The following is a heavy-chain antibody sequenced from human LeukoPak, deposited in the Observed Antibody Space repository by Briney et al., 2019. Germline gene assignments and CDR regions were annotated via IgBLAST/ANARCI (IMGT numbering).Heavy chain of an antibody. D-gene: IGHD5-18*01. CDR3: AREREYSYGYYFDY. Sequence: PSETLSLTCTVSGGSISSGGYYWSWIRQPPGKGLEWIGYIYHSGSTYYNPSLKSRVTISVDRSKNQFSLKLSSVTAADTAVYYCAREREYSYGYYFDYWGQGTLVTVSS. CDR2: IYHSGST. J-gene: IGHJ4*02. CDR1: GGSISSGGYY. V-gene: IGHV4-30-2*01.